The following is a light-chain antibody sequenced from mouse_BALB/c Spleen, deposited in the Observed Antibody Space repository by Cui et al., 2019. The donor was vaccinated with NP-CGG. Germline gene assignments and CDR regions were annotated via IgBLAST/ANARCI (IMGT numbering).Light chain of an antibody. CDR3: ALWYSNHWV. J-gene: IGLJ1*01. Sequence: QAVLTQASAPTTSPGETVKLTCRSSTGAVTTSNYANWVQEKPDHLFTGLIGGTNNRAPGVPARFSGSLIGDKAALTITGAQTEDEAIYFCALWYSNHWVFGGGTKLTVL. V-gene: IGLV1*01. CDR1: TGAVTTSNY. CDR2: GTN.